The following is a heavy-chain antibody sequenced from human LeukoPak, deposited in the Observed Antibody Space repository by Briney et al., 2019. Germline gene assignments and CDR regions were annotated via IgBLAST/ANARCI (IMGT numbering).Heavy chain of an antibody. CDR1: GGSISSSSYY. J-gene: IGHJ4*02. Sequence: SETLSLTCTVSGGSISSSSYYWGWIRQPPGKGRESFGSIYYSGSTYYNPSIKSRVTISVDTSKNQFSLKLSSVTAADTAVYYCARGHTPLTYYDFWSGYYYFDYWGQGTLVTVSS. D-gene: IGHD3-3*01. CDR3: ARGHTPLTYYDFWSGYYYFDY. V-gene: IGHV4-39*07. CDR2: IYYSGST.